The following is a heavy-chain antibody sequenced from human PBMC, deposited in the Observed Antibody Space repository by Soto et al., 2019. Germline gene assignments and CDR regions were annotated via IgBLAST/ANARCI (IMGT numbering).Heavy chain of an antibody. CDR1: GYTFTSYG. CDR2: ISAYNGNT. V-gene: IGHV1-18*01. Sequence: ASVKVSCKASGYTFTSYGISWVRQAPGQGLEWMGWISAYNGNTNYAQKLQGRVTMTTDTSTSTAYMELSRLSSDDTAVYYCAREWIGFCSGGSCLGLGYFDYWG. CDR3: AREWIGFCSGGSCLGLGYFDY. D-gene: IGHD2-15*01. J-gene: IGHJ4*01.